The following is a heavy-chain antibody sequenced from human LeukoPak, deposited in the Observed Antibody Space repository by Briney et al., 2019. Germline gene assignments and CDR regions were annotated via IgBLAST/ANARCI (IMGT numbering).Heavy chain of an antibody. V-gene: IGHV5-51*01. CDR1: GYSFTSYW. CDR2: IYPGDSDT. Sequence: GESLKISCKGSGYSFTSYWIGWVRQMTGQGLEWMGIIYPGDSDTRYSPSFQGQVTISADKSISTAYLQWSSLKASDTAMYYCARRPTDYGSGSLNWFDPWGQGTLVTVSS. J-gene: IGHJ5*02. D-gene: IGHD3-10*01. CDR3: ARRPTDYGSGSLNWFDP.